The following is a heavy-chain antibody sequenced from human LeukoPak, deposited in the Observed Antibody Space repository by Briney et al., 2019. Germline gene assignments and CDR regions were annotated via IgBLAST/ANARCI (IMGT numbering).Heavy chain of an antibody. D-gene: IGHD1-26*01. CDR2: IRSKAYGGTT. Sequence: GSLRLSCAASGFTFSSYWMNWARQAPGKGLEWVGFIRSKAYGGTTEYAASVKGRFTISRDDSKSIAYLQMNSLKTEDTAVYYCTRDVEWELLMDYWGQGTLVTVSS. CDR3: TRDVEWELLMDY. V-gene: IGHV3-49*04. J-gene: IGHJ4*02. CDR1: GFTFSSYW.